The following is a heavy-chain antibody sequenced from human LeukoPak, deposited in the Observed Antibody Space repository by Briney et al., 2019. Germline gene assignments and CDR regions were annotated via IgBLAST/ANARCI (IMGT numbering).Heavy chain of an antibody. Sequence: GGSLRLSCTASGFTFGDYAMSWVRQAPGKGLEWVGFIRSKAYGGTTEYAASVKGRFTISRDDSKSIAYLQMNSLKTEDTAVCYCTRGVDYDSSGYYSYWGQGTLVTVSS. V-gene: IGHV3-49*04. CDR2: IRSKAYGGTT. CDR3: TRGVDYDSSGYYSY. J-gene: IGHJ4*02. CDR1: GFTFGDYA. D-gene: IGHD3-22*01.